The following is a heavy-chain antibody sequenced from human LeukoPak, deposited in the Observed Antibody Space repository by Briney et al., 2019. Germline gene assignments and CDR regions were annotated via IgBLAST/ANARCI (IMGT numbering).Heavy chain of an antibody. D-gene: IGHD3-10*01. V-gene: IGHV3-21*04. Sequence: GGSLRLSCAASAFTFSSYSMNWVRQAPGKGLEWVSSISSSGSYIYYADSVKGRFTISRDNAKNSLYLQMNSLRAEDTAVYYCAKEGLWFGEFDFDYWGQGTLVTVSS. CDR1: AFTFSSYS. CDR3: AKEGLWFGEFDFDY. CDR2: ISSSGSYI. J-gene: IGHJ4*02.